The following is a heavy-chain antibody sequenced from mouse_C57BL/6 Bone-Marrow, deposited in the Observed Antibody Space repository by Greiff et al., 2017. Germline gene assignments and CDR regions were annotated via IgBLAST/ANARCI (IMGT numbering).Heavy chain of an antibody. V-gene: IGHV5-6*01. CDR3: ARHWGLLFRDD. D-gene: IGHD1-1*01. CDR2: ISSGGSYT. CDR1: GFTFSSYG. J-gene: IGHJ4*01. Sequence: EVKLVESGGDLVKPGGSLKLSCAASGFTFSSYGMSWVRQTPDKRLEWVATISSGGSYTYYPDRVKGRFTIARSKAKKTLYLQMSSLKSEDTAMYYCARHWGLLFRDDWGQGTSVTVSS.